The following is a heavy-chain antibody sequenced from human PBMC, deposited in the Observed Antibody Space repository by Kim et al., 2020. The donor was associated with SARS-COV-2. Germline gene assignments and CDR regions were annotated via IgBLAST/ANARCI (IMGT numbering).Heavy chain of an antibody. D-gene: IGHD3-22*01. CDR1: GYTFTGYY. V-gene: IGHV1-2*02. CDR3: AIMPVDIVATHWGTMIVVVPEEILDY. Sequence: ASVKVSCKASGYTFTGYYMHWVRQAPGQGLEWMGWINPNSGGTNYAQKFQGRVTMTRDTSISTAYMELSRLRSDDTAVYYCAIMPVDIVATHWGTMIVVVPEEILDYWGQGTLVTVSS. CDR2: INPNSGGT. J-gene: IGHJ4*02.